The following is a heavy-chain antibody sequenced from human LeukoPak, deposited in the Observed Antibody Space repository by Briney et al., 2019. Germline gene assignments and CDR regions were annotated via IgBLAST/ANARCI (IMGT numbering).Heavy chain of an antibody. CDR1: GFSFSTYW. CDR3: ATDLGSSRPNF. V-gene: IGHV3-7*01. D-gene: IGHD6-13*01. J-gene: IGHJ4*02. CDR2: IKQDGSER. Sequence: GGSLRLSCAASGFSFSTYWMSWVRQAPGKGLEWVANIKQDGSERYYVDSAKGRFTISRDNAKNSLYLQMNSLRAEDTAVYYCATDLGSSRPNFWGQGILVTVSS.